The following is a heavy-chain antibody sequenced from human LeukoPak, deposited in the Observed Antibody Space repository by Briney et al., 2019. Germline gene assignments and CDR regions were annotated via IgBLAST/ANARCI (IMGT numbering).Heavy chain of an antibody. CDR3: AKGHVLLWFGELSPEDAFDI. V-gene: IGHV3-30*02. CDR2: IRYDGSNK. D-gene: IGHD3-10*01. CDR1: GFTFSTYG. J-gene: IGHJ3*02. Sequence: PGGSLRLSCAASGFTFSTYGMHWVRQAPGKGLEWVAFIRYDGSNKYYADSVKGRFTISRDNSKNTLYLQMNSLRAEDTAVYYCAKGHVLLWFGELSPEDAFDIWGQGTMVTVSS.